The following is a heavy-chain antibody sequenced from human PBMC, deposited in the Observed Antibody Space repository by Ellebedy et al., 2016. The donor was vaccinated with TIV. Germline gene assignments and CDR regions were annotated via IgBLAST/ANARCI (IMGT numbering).Heavy chain of an antibody. V-gene: IGHV1-24*01. Sequence: AASVKVSCKVSGYTLTELSMHWVRQAPGKGLEWMGGFDPEDGETIYAQKFQGRVTMTEDTSTDTAYMELSSLRSEDTAVYYCASIWFGELPFDYWGQGTLVTVSS. J-gene: IGHJ4*02. CDR1: GYTLTELS. D-gene: IGHD3-10*01. CDR3: ASIWFGELPFDY. CDR2: FDPEDGET.